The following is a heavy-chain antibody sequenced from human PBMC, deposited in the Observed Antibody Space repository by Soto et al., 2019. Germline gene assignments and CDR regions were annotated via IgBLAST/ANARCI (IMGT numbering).Heavy chain of an antibody. J-gene: IGHJ6*02. CDR2: INAYNGNT. Sequence: QVQLVQSGAEVKNSGASVKVSCKASGYRFTSYGIGWVRQAPGQGLEWMGWINAYNGNTNYAQNLQCRVTLTTDTSTSTAYMELRSLRSNDTAVYYCAMLDVYVTPFPQDVWGQGTPVTVSS. D-gene: IGHD3-16*01. CDR3: AMLDVYVTPFPQDV. V-gene: IGHV1-18*01. CDR1: GYRFTSYG.